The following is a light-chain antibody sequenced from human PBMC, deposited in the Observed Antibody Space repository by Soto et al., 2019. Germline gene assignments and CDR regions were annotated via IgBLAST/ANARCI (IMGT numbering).Light chain of an antibody. J-gene: IGKJ1*01. Sequence: EIVMTQSPATLSMSPGERATLSCRASQNIKDYLAWFQQKPGQAPRLLIYGASTRATAIPARFSGSRSGTEFTLSISSLQSEDFAVYYCQQYNTRHRSFGQGTKVETK. CDR2: GAS. V-gene: IGKV3-15*01. CDR1: QNIKDY. CDR3: QQYNTRHRS.